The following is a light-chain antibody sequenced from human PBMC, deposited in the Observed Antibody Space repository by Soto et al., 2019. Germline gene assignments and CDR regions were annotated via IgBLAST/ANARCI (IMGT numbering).Light chain of an antibody. V-gene: IGLV2-11*01. CDR3: CSYAGSYTFARNV. CDR1: SSDVAIYNY. Sequence: QSALTQPRSVSGSPGQSVTISCTGTSSDVAIYNYISWYQQHPGEAPKLMIHDVSERPSGVPDRLSGSKSGNTASLTISGLQAEDEADYYCCSYAGSYTFARNVFGTGTKVTVL. CDR2: DVS. J-gene: IGLJ1*01.